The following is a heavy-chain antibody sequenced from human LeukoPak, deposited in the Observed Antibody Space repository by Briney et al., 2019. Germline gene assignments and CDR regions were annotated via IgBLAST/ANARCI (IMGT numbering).Heavy chain of an antibody. J-gene: IGHJ4*02. CDR3: AKEGTYNNFWSGYFH. Sequence: GGSLRLSCAASGFTFSSFAMSWVHQAPGKGLEWVSSVTGSGSVTSSTYYADSVKGRFTISRDNSKNTLYLQMNSLRAEDTALYYCAKEGTYNNFWSGYFHWGQGALVTVSS. D-gene: IGHD3-3*01. CDR2: VTGSGSVTSST. CDR1: GFTFSSFA. V-gene: IGHV3-23*01.